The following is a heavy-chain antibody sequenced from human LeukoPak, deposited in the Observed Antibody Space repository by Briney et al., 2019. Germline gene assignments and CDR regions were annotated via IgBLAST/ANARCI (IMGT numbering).Heavy chain of an antibody. CDR1: GGTFSSYA. J-gene: IGHJ4*02. CDR3: ARTPPRVDDFWSGGFDY. CDR2: IIPIFGTA. D-gene: IGHD3-3*01. Sequence: SVKVSCKASGGTFSSYAISWVRQAPGQGLEWMGGIIPIFGTANYAQKFQGRVTITADESTSTAYMELSSLRSEDTAVYYCARTPPRVDDFWSGGFDYWGQGTLVTVSS. V-gene: IGHV1-69*13.